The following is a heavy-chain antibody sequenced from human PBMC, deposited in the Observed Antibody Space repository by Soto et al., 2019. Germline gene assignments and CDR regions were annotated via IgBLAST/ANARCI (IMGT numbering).Heavy chain of an antibody. J-gene: IGHJ5*02. V-gene: IGHV5-51*01. D-gene: IGHD3-3*01. CDR1: GYTFNTYW. Sequence: GESLKITCKASGYTFNTYWIAWVRQMPGKGLEWMGLIYPGDSDTRYSPSFQGQVTISADKSTSTAYLEWSSLKASDTAMYYCVRHGFNQQLVLDKFRFDPWGQGTQVTVSS. CDR3: VRHGFNQQLVLDKFRFDP. CDR2: IYPGDSDT.